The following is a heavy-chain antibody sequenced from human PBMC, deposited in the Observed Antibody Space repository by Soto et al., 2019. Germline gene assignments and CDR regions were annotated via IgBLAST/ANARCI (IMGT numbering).Heavy chain of an antibody. CDR3: ARDQGGYSYGLLGWFDP. D-gene: IGHD5-18*01. J-gene: IGHJ5*02. CDR2: IIPIFGTA. V-gene: IGHV1-69*13. Sequence: ASVKVSCKASGGTFSSYAISWVRQAPGQGLEWMGGIIPIFGTANYAQKFQGRVTITADESTSTAYMELSSVTAADTAVYYCARDQGGYSYGLLGWFDPWGQGTLVTVSS. CDR1: GGTFSSYA.